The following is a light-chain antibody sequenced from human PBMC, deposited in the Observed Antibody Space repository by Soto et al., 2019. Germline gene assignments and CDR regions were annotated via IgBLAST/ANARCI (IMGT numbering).Light chain of an antibody. J-gene: IGKJ1*01. V-gene: IGKV1-6*01. CDR1: QAIRND. CDR2: GAS. Sequence: AIQMTQSPSSLSASVGDRVTISCRASQAIRNDLGWYQQKPGKAPKLLIYGASSFQSGVPSRFSGSGYGTDFTLTISSLQPEDFATYYCLQDNNYPWTFGHGTKVEI. CDR3: LQDNNYPWT.